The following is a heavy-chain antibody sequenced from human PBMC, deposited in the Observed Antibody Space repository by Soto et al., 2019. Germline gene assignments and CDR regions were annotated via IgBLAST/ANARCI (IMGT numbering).Heavy chain of an antibody. Sequence: GGSLRLSCAASGFTFSDYAMHWVRQAPGKGLEWVAVVSRDGRNTHYAVSVQGRFTISRDNSKNTVYLQMNSLRGEDTAMYYCARLGPYGSESYSFRYNWFDLWGQGTQVTVSS. V-gene: IGHV3-30*03. CDR2: VSRDGRNT. J-gene: IGHJ5*02. CDR1: GFTFSDYA. CDR3: ARLGPYGSESYSFRYNWFDL. D-gene: IGHD3-10*01.